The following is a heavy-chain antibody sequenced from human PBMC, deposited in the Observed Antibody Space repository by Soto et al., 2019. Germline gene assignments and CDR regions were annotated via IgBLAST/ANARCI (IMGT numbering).Heavy chain of an antibody. CDR1: GGSFSGYY. J-gene: IGHJ6*02. D-gene: IGHD6-13*01. Sequence: PSETLSLTCAVYGGSFSGYYWSWIRQPPGKGLEWIGEINHSGSTNYNPSLKSRVTISVDTSKNQFSLKLSSVTAADTAVYYCATLYSSSWYRYYYYYGMDVWGQGTTVTVS. V-gene: IGHV4-34*01. CDR2: INHSGST. CDR3: ATLYSSSWYRYYYYYGMDV.